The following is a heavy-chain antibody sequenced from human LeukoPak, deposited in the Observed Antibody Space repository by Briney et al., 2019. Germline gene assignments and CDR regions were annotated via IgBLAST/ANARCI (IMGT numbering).Heavy chain of an antibody. CDR1: GFTVSSNY. D-gene: IGHD5-24*01. CDR3: ARCGSRDGYYYFDY. CDR2: IYSGGST. V-gene: IGHV3-66*01. J-gene: IGHJ4*02. Sequence: GGSLRLSCAASGFTVSSNYMSWVRQAPGRGLEWVSVIYSGGSTYYADSVKGRFTISRDNSKNTLYLQMNSLRAEDTAVYYCARCGSRDGYYYFDYWGQGTLVTVSS.